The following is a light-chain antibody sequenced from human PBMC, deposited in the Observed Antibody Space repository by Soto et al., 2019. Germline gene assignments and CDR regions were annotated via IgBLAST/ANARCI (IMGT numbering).Light chain of an antibody. CDR2: KAS. V-gene: IGKV1-5*03. Sequence: DIQMAQSPSSLSASVGERVTITWRASQSISSWLAWYQQKPGKAPKLLIYKASSLESGVPSRFSGSGSGTEFTLTISSLQPDDFATYYYQQYNSYSRTFGQRTKVDIK. J-gene: IGKJ1*01. CDR1: QSISSW. CDR3: QQYNSYSRT.